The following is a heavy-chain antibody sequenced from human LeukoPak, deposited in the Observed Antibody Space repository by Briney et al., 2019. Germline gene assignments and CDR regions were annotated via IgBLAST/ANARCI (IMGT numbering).Heavy chain of an antibody. Sequence: GGSLRLSCAASGFTFSSYSMNWVRQAPGKGLEWVSYISSSSSTIYYADSVKGRFTISRDNAKNSLYLQMNSLRAEDTAVDYCARDIVRIHRTITGTSGWSWGQGTLVTVSS. CDR2: ISSSSSTI. V-gene: IGHV3-48*04. CDR1: GFTFSSYS. J-gene: IGHJ4*02. D-gene: IGHD1-20*01. CDR3: ARDIVRIHRTITGTSGWS.